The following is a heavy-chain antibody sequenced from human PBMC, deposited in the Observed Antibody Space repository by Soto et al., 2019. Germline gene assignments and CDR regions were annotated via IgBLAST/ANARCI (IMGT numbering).Heavy chain of an antibody. CDR3: AHIPNYYQYDWFDP. CDR2: IYWDDDK. D-gene: IGHD3-16*01. CDR1: GFSLTTRGVG. Sequence: QITLKESGPPLVKPTQTLTLTCTFSGFSLTTRGVGVGWIRHPPGKALECLALIYWDDDKRYSPSLQSRLSITKDTSKNQVVLTMTNVDPVDTATYYCAHIPNYYQYDWFDPWGQGTLVSVSS. V-gene: IGHV2-5*02. J-gene: IGHJ5*02.